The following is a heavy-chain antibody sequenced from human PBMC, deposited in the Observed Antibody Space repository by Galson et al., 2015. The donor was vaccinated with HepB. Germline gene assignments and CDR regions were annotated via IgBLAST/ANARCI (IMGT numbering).Heavy chain of an antibody. J-gene: IGHJ4*02. CDR3: AKVAILGATPHYFDY. V-gene: IGHV3-23*01. CDR1: GFTFTRYA. Sequence: SLRLSCAASGFTFTRYAITWVRQAPGKGLEYISSISGDGGVTYYADSVKGRFTISRDNSKNTVYLRVNSLRAEDTAVYFCAKVAILGATPHYFDYWGQGILVTVSS. D-gene: IGHD3-16*01. CDR2: ISGDGGVT.